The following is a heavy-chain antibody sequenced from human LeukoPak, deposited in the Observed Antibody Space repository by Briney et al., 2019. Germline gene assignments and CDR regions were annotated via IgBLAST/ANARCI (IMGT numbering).Heavy chain of an antibody. D-gene: IGHD3-3*02. J-gene: IGHJ4*02. CDR1: GGSISSYY. V-gene: IGHV4-59*01. Sequence: SETLSLTCTVSGGSISSYYWSWIRQPPGKGLEWIGYIYYSGSTNYNPSLKSRVTISVDTSKNEFSLKLSSVTAADTAVYYCASISSGRWGQGTLVTVSS. CDR3: ASISSGR. CDR2: IYYSGST.